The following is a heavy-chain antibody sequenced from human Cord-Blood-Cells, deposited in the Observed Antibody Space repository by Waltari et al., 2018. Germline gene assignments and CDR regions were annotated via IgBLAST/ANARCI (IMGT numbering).Heavy chain of an antibody. CDR2: ISANNGNT. CDR1: GYTFTSYG. D-gene: IGHD1-26*01. CDR3: ARDEAGGGSYYYYYYGMDV. Sequence: QVQLVQSGAEVKKPGASVKVSCKASGYTFTSYGISWVRQAPGQGLEWMGWISANNGNTNYAQKLQGRVTMTTDTSTSTAYMELRSLRSDDTAVYYCARDEAGGGSYYYYYYGMDVWGQGTTVTVSS. V-gene: IGHV1-18*01. J-gene: IGHJ6*02.